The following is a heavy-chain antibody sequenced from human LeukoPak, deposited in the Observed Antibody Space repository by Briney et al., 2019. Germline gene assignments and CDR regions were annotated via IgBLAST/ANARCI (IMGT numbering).Heavy chain of an antibody. D-gene: IGHD2-15*01. CDR3: ARDRVGVVVVAATLNY. Sequence: ASVKVSCKASGYTFTGYYMHWVRQAPGQGLEWMGWISAYNGNTNYAQKLQGRVTMTTDTSTSTAYMELRSLRSDDTAVYYCARDRVGVVVVAATLNYWGQGTLVTVSS. V-gene: IGHV1-18*04. CDR2: ISAYNGNT. CDR1: GYTFTGYY. J-gene: IGHJ4*02.